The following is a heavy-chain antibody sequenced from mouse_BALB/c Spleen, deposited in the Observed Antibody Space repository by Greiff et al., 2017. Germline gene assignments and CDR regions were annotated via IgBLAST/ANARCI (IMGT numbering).Heavy chain of an antibody. CDR2: ISYSGST. D-gene: IGHD2-14*01. CDR3: ARNYRYEDYFDY. Sequence: EVKLQESGPSLVKPSQTLSLTCSVTGDSITSGYWNWIRKFPGNKLEYMGYISYSGSTYYNPSLKSRISITRDTSKNQYYLQLNSVTTEDTATYYCARNYRYEDYFDYWGQGTTLTVSS. V-gene: IGHV3-8*02. J-gene: IGHJ2*01. CDR1: GDSITSGY.